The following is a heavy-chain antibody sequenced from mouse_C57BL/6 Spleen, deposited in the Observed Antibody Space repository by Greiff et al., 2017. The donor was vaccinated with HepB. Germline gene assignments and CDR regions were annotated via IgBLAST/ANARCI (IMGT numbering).Heavy chain of an antibody. CDR3: ARSEGDYYGSSYNYAMDY. Sequence: QVQLQQSGAELVKPGASVKISCKASGYAFSSYWMNWVKQRPGKGLEWIGQIYPGDGDTNYNGKFKGKATLTADKSTSTAYMQLSSLTSEDSAVYFCARSEGDYYGSSYNYAMDYWGQGTSVTVSS. J-gene: IGHJ4*01. CDR2: IYPGDGDT. D-gene: IGHD1-1*01. CDR1: GYAFSSYW. V-gene: IGHV1-80*01.